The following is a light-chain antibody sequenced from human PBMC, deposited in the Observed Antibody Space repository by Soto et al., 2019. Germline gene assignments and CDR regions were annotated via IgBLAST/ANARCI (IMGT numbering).Light chain of an antibody. Sequence: DIQLTQSPPTLSASVGDRVTITCRASQSIRYYLAWYQQMPGKAPKLLIYGASSLQSGVPSRFSGSGSGTEFTLTISSLQPDDSATYFCQHHNSYSQTFGQGTKV. CDR2: GAS. J-gene: IGKJ1*01. CDR3: QHHNSYSQT. CDR1: QSIRYY. V-gene: IGKV1-5*01.